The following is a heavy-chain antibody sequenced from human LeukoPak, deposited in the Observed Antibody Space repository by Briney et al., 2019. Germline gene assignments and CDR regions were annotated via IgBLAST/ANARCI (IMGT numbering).Heavy chain of an antibody. CDR1: ASTFSTYA. CDR3: AKDRSPYCSGGSCYLNWFDP. CDR2: ISGSVGST. D-gene: IGHD2-15*01. Sequence: GGSLRLSCAASASTFSTYAMNWVRQAPRKGLEWVSAISGSVGSTYYADSVKGRFPISRDNSKSTLYLQMNSLRAEDTAVYYCAKDRSPYCSGGSCYLNWFDPWGQGTLVTVSS. J-gene: IGHJ5*02. V-gene: IGHV3-23*01.